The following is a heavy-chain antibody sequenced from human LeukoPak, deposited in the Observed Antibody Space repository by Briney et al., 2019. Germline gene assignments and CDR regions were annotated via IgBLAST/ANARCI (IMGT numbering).Heavy chain of an antibody. CDR3: AKGNWGNAFDI. CDR1: GFTFSSYA. CDR2: IKQDGSEK. Sequence: GGSLRLSCAASGFTFSSYAMSWVRQAPGKGLEWVANIKQDGSEKYYVDSVKGRFTISRDNAKNSLYLQMSTLREDDTALYYCAKGNWGNAFDIWGQGTMVTVSS. D-gene: IGHD7-27*01. V-gene: IGHV3-7*03. J-gene: IGHJ3*02.